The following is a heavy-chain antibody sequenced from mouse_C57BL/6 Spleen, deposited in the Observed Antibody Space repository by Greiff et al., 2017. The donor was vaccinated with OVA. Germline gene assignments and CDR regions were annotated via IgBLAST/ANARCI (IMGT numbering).Heavy chain of an antibody. Sequence: VESEGGLVQPGSSMKLSCTASGFTFSDYYMAWVRQVPEKGLEWVANINYDGSSTYYLDSLKSRFIISRDNAKNILYLQMSSLKSEDTATYYCGREGNYGSSYDDGGQGTTLTVSS. D-gene: IGHD1-1*01. J-gene: IGHJ2*01. CDR1: GFTFSDYY. CDR2: INYDGSST. CDR3: GREGNYGSSYDD. V-gene: IGHV5-16*01.